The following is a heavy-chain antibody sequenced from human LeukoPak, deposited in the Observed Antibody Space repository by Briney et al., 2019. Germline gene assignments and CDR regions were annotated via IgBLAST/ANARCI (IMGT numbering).Heavy chain of an antibody. CDR1: GGSISSSNYY. CDR3: ARGRLWFGGSWFDP. Sequence: PSETLSLTCTVSGGSISSSNYYWGWIRQPPGKGLEWIGSIYYSGSTYYNPSLKSRVTTSVDTSKNQFSLNLNSVTAADTAVYYCARGRLWFGGSWFDPWGQGTLVTVSS. CDR2: IYYSGST. D-gene: IGHD3-10*01. J-gene: IGHJ5*02. V-gene: IGHV4-39*07.